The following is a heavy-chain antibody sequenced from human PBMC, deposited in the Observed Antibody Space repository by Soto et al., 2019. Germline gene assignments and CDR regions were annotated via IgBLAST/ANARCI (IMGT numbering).Heavy chain of an antibody. D-gene: IGHD1-26*01. CDR3: ASTRDSGTSYYFDS. V-gene: IGHV3-23*01. CDR1: GFTFSSYT. CDR2: ITENGGTT. Sequence: GGSLRLSCAASGFTFSSYTMTWVRQAPGKGLEWVSLITENGGTTYNTDSVKGRFTISRDNSKNTLYLQMNSLRAEDTAVYYCASTRDSGTSYYFDSWGQGTLVTVSS. J-gene: IGHJ4*02.